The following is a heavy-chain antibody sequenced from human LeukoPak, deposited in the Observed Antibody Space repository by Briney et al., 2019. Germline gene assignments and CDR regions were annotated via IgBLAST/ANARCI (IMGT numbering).Heavy chain of an antibody. Sequence: ASVKVSCKASEYTFTGYYMHWVRQAPGQGLEWMGWINPNSGGTNYAQKFQGRVTMTRDTSISTAYMELSRLRSDDTAVYYCARVTGLSSSVLTAYWGQGTLVTVSS. CDR2: INPNSGGT. CDR3: ARVTGLSSSVLTAY. V-gene: IGHV1-2*02. J-gene: IGHJ4*02. D-gene: IGHD1-14*01. CDR1: EYTFTGYY.